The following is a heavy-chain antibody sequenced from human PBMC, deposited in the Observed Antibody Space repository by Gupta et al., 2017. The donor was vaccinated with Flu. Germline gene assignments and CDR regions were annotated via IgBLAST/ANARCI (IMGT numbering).Heavy chain of an antibody. V-gene: IGHV4-34*01. J-gene: IGHJ3*02. D-gene: IGHD7-27*01. Sequence: QVQLQQWCAVLLKPSETLSLTCSVYGGSFSGYYWSWIRQPPGKGLEWIGEINHSGTTNYNPSLKSRVTMSIDTSKNQFSVNLISVTAADTAMYYCARGTSTNWADAFDIWGQGTMVTVSS. CDR2: INHSGTT. CDR3: ARGTSTNWADAFDI. CDR1: GGSFSGYY.